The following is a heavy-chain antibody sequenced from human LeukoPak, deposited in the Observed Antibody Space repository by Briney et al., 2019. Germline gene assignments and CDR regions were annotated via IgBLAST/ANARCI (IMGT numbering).Heavy chain of an antibody. CDR1: GYTSRGTGWY. CDR2: IYPNNGAT. CDR3: ARDGPAQMVDFDY. J-gene: IGHJ4*02. V-gene: IGHV1-2*02. D-gene: IGHD3-10*01. Sequence: ASVKVSCKPSGYTSRGTGWYLYSLRQAPGQGLECMGWIYPNNGATAYAQKFQGRVAMTRDTSITTAYMELSGLRPDDTAVYYCARDGPAQMVDFDYWGQGTLVTVSS.